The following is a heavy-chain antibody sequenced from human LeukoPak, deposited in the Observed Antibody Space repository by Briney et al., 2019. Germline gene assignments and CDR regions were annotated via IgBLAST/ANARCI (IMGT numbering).Heavy chain of an antibody. D-gene: IGHD3-22*01. CDR1: GFTFSSYA. Sequence: GGSLRLSCAASGFTFSSYAMSWVRQAPGEGLEWVSAISGSGGSTYYADSVKGRFTISRDNSKNTLYLQMNSLRAEDTAVYYCAKDAAYYDSSGYWEGYYFDYWGQGTLVTVSS. CDR3: AKDAAYYDSSGYWEGYYFDY. CDR2: ISGSGGST. V-gene: IGHV3-23*01. J-gene: IGHJ4*02.